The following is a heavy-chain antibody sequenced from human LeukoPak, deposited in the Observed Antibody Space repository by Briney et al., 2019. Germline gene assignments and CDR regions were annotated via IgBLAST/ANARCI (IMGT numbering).Heavy chain of an antibody. CDR3: ARHSRRWNEFDH. J-gene: IGHJ4*02. D-gene: IGHD1-1*01. V-gene: IGHV4-4*09. CDR2: IYTSGST. CDR1: GGSISSYY. Sequence: SETLSLTCTVSGGSISSYYWSWIRQPPGKGLEWIGYIYTSGSTNYNPSLKSRVTISVDASKNQFSLKLSSVTAADTAVYYCARHSRRWNEFDHWGQGTLVTVSS.